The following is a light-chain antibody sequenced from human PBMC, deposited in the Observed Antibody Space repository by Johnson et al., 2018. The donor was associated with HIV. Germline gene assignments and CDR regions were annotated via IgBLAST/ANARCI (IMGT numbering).Light chain of an antibody. CDR1: SSNIGNNY. CDR2: DNN. CDR3: GTWDSSLSAGF. Sequence: QLVLTQPPSVSAAPGQKVTISCSGSSSNIGNNYVSWYQQLPGTAPKLLIYDNNKRPSGIPDRFSGSKSGTSATLGITGLQTGDEADYYCGTWDSSLSAGFFGTGAKGTV. J-gene: IGLJ1*01. V-gene: IGLV1-51*01.